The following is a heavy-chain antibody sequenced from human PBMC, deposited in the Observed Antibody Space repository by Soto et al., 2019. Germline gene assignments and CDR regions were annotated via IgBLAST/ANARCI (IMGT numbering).Heavy chain of an antibody. CDR3: ARYAYCNYAFDI. Sequence: EVQLVESGGGLVQPGGSLRLSCAASGFTVSSNYMTWVRQAPGKGLEWVSVIHSGGSTYYADSVKGRFTNSRDKSKNTLYVQMNSLRDEDTAMYYCARYAYCNYAFDIWGQGTMVTVSS. J-gene: IGHJ3*02. V-gene: IGHV3-66*01. CDR2: IHSGGST. CDR1: GFTVSSNY. D-gene: IGHD2-21*02.